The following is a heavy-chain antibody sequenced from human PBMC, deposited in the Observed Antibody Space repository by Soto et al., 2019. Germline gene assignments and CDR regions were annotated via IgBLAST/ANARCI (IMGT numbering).Heavy chain of an antibody. Sequence: ASVKVSCKASGYTFTSYGISWVRQAPGQGLEWMGWISAYNGNTNYAQKLQGRVTMTTDTSTSTAYMELRSLRSDDTAVYYCARDRDMTRYYYDSRNANWGQGTLVTVSS. J-gene: IGHJ4*02. V-gene: IGHV1-18*04. CDR3: ARDRDMTRYYYDSRNAN. CDR1: GYTFTSYG. CDR2: ISAYNGNT. D-gene: IGHD3-22*01.